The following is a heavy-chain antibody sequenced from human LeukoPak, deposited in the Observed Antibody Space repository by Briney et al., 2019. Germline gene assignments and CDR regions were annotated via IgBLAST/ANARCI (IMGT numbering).Heavy chain of an antibody. CDR2: IKRKTDGGTT. D-gene: IGHD1-26*01. J-gene: IGHJ4*02. V-gene: IGHV3-15*01. CDR3: TTYWIVGVTADRKRFDY. Sequence: KPGGSLSLSCAVSGFTFSNAWMSWVRQAPGKGLEWVGHIKRKTDGGTTDYPAPVKGRFTISRDDSKNTLYLQLNSLKTEDTAVYYCTTYWIVGVTADRKRFDYWGQGTLVTVSS. CDR1: GFTFSNAW.